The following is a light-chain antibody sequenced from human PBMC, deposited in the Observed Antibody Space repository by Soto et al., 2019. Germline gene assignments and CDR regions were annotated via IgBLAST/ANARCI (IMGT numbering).Light chain of an antibody. V-gene: IGKV3-11*01. CDR3: QQRSNWPIT. CDR2: DAS. CDR1: QSVSSY. J-gene: IGKJ5*01. Sequence: EIVLTQSSGTPSLSPGERATLSCRARQSVSSYLAWYQQKPGQAPRLLIYDASNRATGIPARFSGSGSGTDFTLTISSLEPEDFAVYYCQQRSNWPITFGQGTRLEIK.